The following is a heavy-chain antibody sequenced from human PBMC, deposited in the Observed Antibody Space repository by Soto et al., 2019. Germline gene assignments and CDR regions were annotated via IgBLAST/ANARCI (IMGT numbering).Heavy chain of an antibody. CDR3: ASSSPHYDFWSGYSFWDAFDI. V-gene: IGHV4-59*01. D-gene: IGHD3-3*01. CDR2: ISYSGST. Sequence: SETLSLTCTVSGGSISSYYWSWIRQPPGKGLEWIGYISYSGSTNYNPSLKSRVTISVDTSKNQLSLKLSSVTAADTAVYYCASSSPHYDFWSGYSFWDAFDIWGQGTMVTVSS. CDR1: GGSISSYY. J-gene: IGHJ3*02.